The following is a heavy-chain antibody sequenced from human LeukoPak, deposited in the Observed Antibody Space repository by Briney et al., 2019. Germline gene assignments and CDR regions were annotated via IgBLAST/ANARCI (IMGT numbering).Heavy chain of an antibody. CDR3: ARHGSHRLKLTYLDIVVVPAAFYFDY. Sequence: SETLSLTCTVSGGSISSSSYYWGWIRQPPGKGLEWIGSIYYSGSTYYNPSLKSRVTISVDTSKNQFSLKLRSVTAADTAVYYCARHGSHRLKLTYLDIVVVPAAFYFDYWGQGTLVTVSS. D-gene: IGHD2-2*03. V-gene: IGHV4-39*01. J-gene: IGHJ4*02. CDR2: IYYSGST. CDR1: GGSISSSSYY.